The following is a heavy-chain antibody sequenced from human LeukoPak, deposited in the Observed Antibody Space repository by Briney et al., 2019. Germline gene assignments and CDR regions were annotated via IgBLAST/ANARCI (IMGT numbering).Heavy chain of an antibody. V-gene: IGHV3-30*18. J-gene: IGHJ4*02. CDR1: GFTFSSYG. CDR3: AKGQSVPYSSSWYYY. D-gene: IGHD6-13*01. Sequence: GWSLRLSCAASGFTFSSYGMHWVRQAPGKGLEWVAVISYDGSNKYYADSVKGRFTISRDNSKNTLYLQMNSLRAEDTAVYYCAKGQSVPYSSSWYYYWGQGTLVTVSS. CDR2: ISYDGSNK.